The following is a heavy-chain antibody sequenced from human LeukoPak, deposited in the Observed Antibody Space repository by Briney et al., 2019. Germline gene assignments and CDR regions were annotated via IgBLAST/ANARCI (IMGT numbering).Heavy chain of an antibody. CDR3: ARLSPGYYFDY. Sequence: SETLSLTCTGSGGSISSYYWSWIRQPPGKGLEWIGYIYYSGSTNYNPSLKSRVTISVDMSKNQFSLKLSSVTAADTAVYYCARLSPGYYFDYWGQGTLVTVSS. J-gene: IGHJ4*02. D-gene: IGHD1-14*01. CDR2: IYYSGST. CDR1: GGSISSYY. V-gene: IGHV4-59*08.